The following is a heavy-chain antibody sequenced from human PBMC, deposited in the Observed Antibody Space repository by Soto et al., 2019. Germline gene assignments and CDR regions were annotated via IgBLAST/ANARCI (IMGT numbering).Heavy chain of an antibody. Sequence: GESLKISCKGSGYGFTSYWIGWVRQMPGKGLEWMGIIFPGDSDTRYSPSLKGQVTMSADKSISTAYLQWSSLKASDTAMYYCGRHADSSGYYSNDYWGQGTLVTVSP. V-gene: IGHV5-51*01. CDR3: GRHADSSGYYSNDY. CDR1: GYGFTSYW. D-gene: IGHD3-22*01. CDR2: IFPGDSDT. J-gene: IGHJ4*02.